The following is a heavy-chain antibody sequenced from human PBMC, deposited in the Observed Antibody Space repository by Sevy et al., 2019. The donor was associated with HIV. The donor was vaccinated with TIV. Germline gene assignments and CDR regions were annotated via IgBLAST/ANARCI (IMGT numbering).Heavy chain of an antibody. Sequence: GGSLRLSCAASEFTVSSSYMSWVRQAPGKGLEWVSILYSGGSTYYAASVKGRFAVSSDNSKNTLYLQMNSLRAEDTAVYYCVRAGTGSYRAYFDYWGQGTLVTVSS. J-gene: IGHJ4*02. CDR2: LYSGGST. D-gene: IGHD1-26*01. CDR3: VRAGTGSYRAYFDY. CDR1: EFTVSSSY. V-gene: IGHV3-53*01.